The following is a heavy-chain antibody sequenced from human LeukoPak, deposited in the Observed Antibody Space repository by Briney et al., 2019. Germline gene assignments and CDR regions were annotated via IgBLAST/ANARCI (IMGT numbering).Heavy chain of an antibody. CDR3: AGEGTDYYDSSGYSH. V-gene: IGHV4-4*07. CDR1: GGSISSYY. J-gene: IGHJ4*02. CDR2: IYTCGST. D-gene: IGHD3-22*01. Sequence: SETLSLTCTVSGGSISSYYWSWIRQPAGKGLEWIGRIYTCGSTNYNPSLKSRVTMSVDTTQNQFSLKLSSVTAADTAVYDCAGEGTDYYDSSGYSHWGQGTLVTVSS.